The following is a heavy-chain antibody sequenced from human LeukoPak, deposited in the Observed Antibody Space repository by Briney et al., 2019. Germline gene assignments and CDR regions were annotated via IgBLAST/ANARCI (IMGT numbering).Heavy chain of an antibody. CDR3: ARDWIVSGGYGGRGGWPFDY. CDR1: GYTFTSYD. J-gene: IGHJ4*02. Sequence: ASVKVSCKASGYTFTSYDINWVRQATGQGLEWMGWMNPNSGNTGYAQKFQGRVTMTRNTSISTAYMELSSLRSEDTAVYYCARDWIVSGGYGGRGGWPFDYWGQGTLVTVSS. D-gene: IGHD5-12*01. V-gene: IGHV1-8*01. CDR2: MNPNSGNT.